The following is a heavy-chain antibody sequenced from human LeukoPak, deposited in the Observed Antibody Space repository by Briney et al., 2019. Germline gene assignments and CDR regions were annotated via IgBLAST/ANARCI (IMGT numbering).Heavy chain of an antibody. CDR1: GYTFTGYF. CDR2: INPNSGDT. Sequence: ASVKVSCKASGYTFTGYFMHWVRQAPGQGLEWMGRINPNSGDTNYAQKFQGRVTMTRDTSISTAYMEPSRLRSEDTAVYYCAREDTSGSLDYWGQGTLVTVSS. D-gene: IGHD3-22*01. CDR3: AREDTSGSLDY. J-gene: IGHJ4*02. V-gene: IGHV1-2*06.